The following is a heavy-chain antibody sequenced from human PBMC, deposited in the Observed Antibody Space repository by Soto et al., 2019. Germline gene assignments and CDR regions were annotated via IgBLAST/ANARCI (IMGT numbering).Heavy chain of an antibody. Sequence: QVQLQESGPGLVKPSQTLSLTCTVSGGSISSGGYYWSWIRQHPGKGLEWIGYIYYSGSTYYNPSLKSRVTISVDTSKNQCSLKLSSVTAADTAVYYCARDPIYDSRTNHPPDYWGQGTLVTVSS. D-gene: IGHD3-22*01. CDR2: IYYSGST. CDR1: GGSISSGGYY. J-gene: IGHJ4*02. V-gene: IGHV4-31*03. CDR3: ARDPIYDSRTNHPPDY.